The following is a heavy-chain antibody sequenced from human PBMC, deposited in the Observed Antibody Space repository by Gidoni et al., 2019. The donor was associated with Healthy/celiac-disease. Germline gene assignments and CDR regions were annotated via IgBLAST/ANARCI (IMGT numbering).Heavy chain of an antibody. CDR1: GYSFTSYY. CDR2: INPSGGST. Sequence: QVQLVQSGAEVKKPWAAVQASCKASGYSFTSYYMHWGRQAPGQGLEWLGIINPSGGSTSYEQKLKGRVTMTRDTSTSTVYMELSSLRTEDTAVYYCARGGGPITSDAFDIWGQGTMVTVSS. J-gene: IGHJ3*02. D-gene: IGHD3-3*01. V-gene: IGHV1-46*04. CDR3: ARGGGPITSDAFDI.